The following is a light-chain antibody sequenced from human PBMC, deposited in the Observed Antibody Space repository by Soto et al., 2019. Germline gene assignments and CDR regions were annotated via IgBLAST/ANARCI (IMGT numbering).Light chain of an antibody. V-gene: IGKV3-11*01. CDR3: QQRRYWPVT. J-gene: IGKJ1*01. CDR1: QSVSSY. CDR2: DAS. Sequence: EIVLTQSPAILSMSPGERATLSCRASQSVSSYFAWYQPKPGQAPRLLIYDASNRATGVPARFSGSGSGTDFSLTISSLEPEDFAVYYCQQRRYWPVTFGQETKVEIK.